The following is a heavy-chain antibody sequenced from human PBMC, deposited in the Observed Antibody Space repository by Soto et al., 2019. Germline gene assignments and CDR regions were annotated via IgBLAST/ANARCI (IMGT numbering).Heavy chain of an antibody. D-gene: IGHD6-13*01. CDR2: IGFAGNNK. CDR1: GFPFDSYG. J-gene: IGHJ4*02. Sequence: PGGSLRLSCVASGFPFDSYGIDWVRRAPGKGLEWVATIGFAGNNKYYADSVKGRFTISRDNSKNTLYLHINSLKVDDTAMYYCAYSRNPFDYWGQGTLVTVSS. CDR3: AYSRNPFDY. V-gene: IGHV3-30*02.